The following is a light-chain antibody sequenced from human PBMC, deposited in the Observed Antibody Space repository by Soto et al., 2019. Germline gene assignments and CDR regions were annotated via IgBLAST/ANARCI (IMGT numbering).Light chain of an antibody. V-gene: IGLV2-14*01. J-gene: IGLJ1*01. Sequence: QSALTQPASVSGSPGQSITISCTGTGSDIGAYNFVSWYQHHPGKAPRLIIAEVTHRPSGVSDRFSGTKSGNTASLTISGLQAEDEADYYCSSFTSRSAPFVFGTGTKLTVL. CDR2: EVT. CDR3: SSFTSRSAPFV. CDR1: GSDIGAYNF.